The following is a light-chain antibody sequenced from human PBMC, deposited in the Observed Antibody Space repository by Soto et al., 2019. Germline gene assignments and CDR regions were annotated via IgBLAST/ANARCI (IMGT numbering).Light chain of an antibody. CDR1: QSVSSY. CDR3: QQRSKWPRT. J-gene: IGKJ4*01. Sequence: ENVLTQSPATLSLSPGGRATLSCRASQSVSSYLAWYQQKPGQAPRLLIYDASNRATGIPARFSGSGSGTDFTLTISSLEPEDFEVYYCQQRSKWPRTFGGGTKV. V-gene: IGKV3-11*01. CDR2: DAS.